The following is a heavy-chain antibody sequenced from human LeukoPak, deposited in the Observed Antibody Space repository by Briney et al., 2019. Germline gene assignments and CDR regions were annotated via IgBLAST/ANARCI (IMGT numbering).Heavy chain of an antibody. CDR2: IYTSGST. V-gene: IGHV4-4*07. J-gene: IGHJ5*02. D-gene: IGHD1-26*01. Sequence: SESLSLTCTVSGGSISSYYWSWIRQPAGKGLEWIGRIYTSGSTNYNTSLKSRVTMSVDTSKNQFSLKLSSVPAADTAVYYCARNVEATEWWFDPWGQGTLVTVSS. CDR1: GGSISSYY. CDR3: ARNVEATEWWFDP.